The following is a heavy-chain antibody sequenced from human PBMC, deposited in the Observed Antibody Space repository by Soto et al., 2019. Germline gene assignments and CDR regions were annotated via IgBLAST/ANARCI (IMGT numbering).Heavy chain of an antibody. CDR2: IKQDGSEK. Sequence: EVQLVESGGGLVQPGGSLRLSCAASGFTFSGYWMNWVRQAPGKGLEWVANIKQDGSEKHYEDSVKGRFTISRDNAKNSLYLQMNSLRAEDTAVYDCTYTTSSHGNWGQGTLVTVSS. CDR3: TYTTSSHGN. V-gene: IGHV3-7*01. CDR1: GFTFSGYW. J-gene: IGHJ4*02. D-gene: IGHD3-16*01.